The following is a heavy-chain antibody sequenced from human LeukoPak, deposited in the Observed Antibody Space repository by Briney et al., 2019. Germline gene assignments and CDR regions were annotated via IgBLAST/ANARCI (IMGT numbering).Heavy chain of an antibody. D-gene: IGHD6-13*01. CDR1: GFTFSSYA. CDR3: AKDRVKINPIAAVYYFDY. Sequence: GGSLRLSCAASGFTFSSYAMSWARQAPGKGLEWVSGISDSGGSTYYADSVKGRFTISRDNSKNTLYLQMNSLRAEDTAVYYCAKDRVKINPIAAVYYFDYWGQGTLVTVSS. J-gene: IGHJ4*02. CDR2: ISDSGGST. V-gene: IGHV3-23*01.